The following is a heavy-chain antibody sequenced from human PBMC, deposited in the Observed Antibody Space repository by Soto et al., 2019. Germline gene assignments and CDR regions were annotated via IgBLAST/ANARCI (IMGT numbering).Heavy chain of an antibody. CDR2: MYYSGST. J-gene: IGHJ5*02. CDR1: GGSISNYY. V-gene: IGHV4-59*01. D-gene: IGHD2-15*01. CDR3: ARGGCWPECDP. Sequence: QVQLQESGPGLVKPSETLSLTCTVSGGSISNYYWSWIRQPPGKGLEWIGHMYYSGSTNSNPSLKSRATIPVDTSKNQFSLRLSSVTAADTAVYYCARGGCWPECDPWGQGIPVTVSS.